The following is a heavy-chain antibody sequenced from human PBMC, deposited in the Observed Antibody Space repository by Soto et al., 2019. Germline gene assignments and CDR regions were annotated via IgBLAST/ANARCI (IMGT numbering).Heavy chain of an antibody. D-gene: IGHD2-8*01. V-gene: IGHV4-30-2*01. Sequence: SETLSLTCAVSGGSISSGGYSWSWIRQPPGKGLEWIGYIYHSGSTYYNPSLKSRVTISVDRSKNQFSLKLSSVTAADTAVYYCAREGIYCTNGVCFDNWFDPWGQGTLVTVSS. J-gene: IGHJ5*02. CDR3: AREGIYCTNGVCFDNWFDP. CDR2: IYHSGST. CDR1: GGSISSGGYS.